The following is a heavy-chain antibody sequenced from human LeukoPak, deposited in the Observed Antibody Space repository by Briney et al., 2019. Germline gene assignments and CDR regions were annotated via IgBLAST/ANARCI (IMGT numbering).Heavy chain of an antibody. CDR1: GFTFTSSA. Sequence: SVKVSCKASGFTFTSSAVQWVRQARGQRLEWIGWIVVGSGNTNYAQKFQERVTITRDMSTSTAYMELSSLRSEDTAVYYCAASPDYYDSSGYSYYFDYWGEGTLVTASS. CDR2: IVVGSGNT. J-gene: IGHJ4*02. D-gene: IGHD3-22*01. CDR3: AASPDYYDSSGYSYYFDY. V-gene: IGHV1-58*01.